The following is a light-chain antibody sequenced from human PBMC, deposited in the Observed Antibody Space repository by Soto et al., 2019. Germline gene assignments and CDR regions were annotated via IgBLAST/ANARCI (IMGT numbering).Light chain of an antibody. Sequence: EIVMTQSPVTLSVSPGERPTLSCRASQSVSSNLAWYQQKPGQAPRLLIYGASTRATGIPARFSGSGSGTEFTLTISSLQSEDFAVYYCQQYNNWGTFGQGTKVEIK. CDR3: QQYNNWGT. V-gene: IGKV3-15*01. CDR2: GAS. CDR1: QSVSSN. J-gene: IGKJ1*01.